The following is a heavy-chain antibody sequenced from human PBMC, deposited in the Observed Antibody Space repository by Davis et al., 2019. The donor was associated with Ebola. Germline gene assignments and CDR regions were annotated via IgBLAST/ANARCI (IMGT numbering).Heavy chain of an antibody. CDR2: INHSGST. CDR1: GGSFSGYY. CDR3: ATEGLELLQWGY. V-gene: IGHV4-34*01. Sequence: PSETLSLTCAVYGGSFSGYYWSWIRHPPGKGLERIGKINHSGSTNYNPSLKSRVTISVDTSKNQFSLKLSSVTAADTAVYYCATEGLELLQWGYWGQGTLVTVSS. J-gene: IGHJ4*02. D-gene: IGHD1-7*01.